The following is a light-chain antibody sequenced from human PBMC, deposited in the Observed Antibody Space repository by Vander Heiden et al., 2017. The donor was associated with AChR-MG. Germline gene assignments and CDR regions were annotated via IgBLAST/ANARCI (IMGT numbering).Light chain of an antibody. V-gene: IGKV3-20*01. CDR1: QSLSSNY. J-gene: IGKJ2*01. CDR2: GAS. Sequence: EIVLTQSPGTLSLSQGQRATLSCRASQSLSSNYLAWYQQKAGQAPRLLIYGASSRTADTPDRFRGSGSGTDFTLTISRLEPEDFAVYYCQQEDSSPETFGQRTKLEIK. CDR3: QQEDSSPET.